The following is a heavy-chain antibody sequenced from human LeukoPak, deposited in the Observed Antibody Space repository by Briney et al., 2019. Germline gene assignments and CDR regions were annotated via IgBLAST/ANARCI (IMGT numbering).Heavy chain of an antibody. J-gene: IGHJ4*02. CDR3: ARANGLLWGSYRYPFDY. D-gene: IGHD3-16*02. Sequence: GGSLRLSCAASGFTFDDYGMSWVRQAPGQGLEWVSDINWNGGSTGYADSVKGRFTMSRDNAKNSLYLQMNSLRAEDTALYYCARANGLLWGSYRYPFDYWGQGTLVTVSS. V-gene: IGHV3-20*04. CDR2: INWNGGST. CDR1: GFTFDDYG.